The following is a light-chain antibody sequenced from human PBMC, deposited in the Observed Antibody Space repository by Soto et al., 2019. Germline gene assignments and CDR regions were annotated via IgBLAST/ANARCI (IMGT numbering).Light chain of an antibody. J-gene: IGLJ2*01. CDR3: GSYTSSSTLRV. Sequence: QSVLTQPASVSGSPGQSITISCTGTSSDVGGYNYVSWYQQHPGKAPKLMIYDVSNRPSGVSNRFSGSKSGNTASLTISGLKAEDEADYYCGSYTSSSTLRVFGGGTKLTVL. CDR2: DVS. V-gene: IGLV2-14*01. CDR1: SSDVGGYNY.